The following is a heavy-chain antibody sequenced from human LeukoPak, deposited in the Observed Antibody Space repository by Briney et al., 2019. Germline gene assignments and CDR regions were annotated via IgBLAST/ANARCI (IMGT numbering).Heavy chain of an antibody. V-gene: IGHV4-34*01. D-gene: IGHD6-13*01. CDR3: ARGLTIYRYYSSSPHYFDY. CDR1: GGSFSGYY. J-gene: IGHJ4*02. Sequence: SETLSLTCAVYGGSFSGYYWSWIRQPPGKGLEWIGEINHSGSTNYNPSLKSRFTISVDTSKTQCSRKLSSVTAADTAVYYWARGLTIYRYYSSSPHYFDYWGQGTLVTVSS. CDR2: INHSGST.